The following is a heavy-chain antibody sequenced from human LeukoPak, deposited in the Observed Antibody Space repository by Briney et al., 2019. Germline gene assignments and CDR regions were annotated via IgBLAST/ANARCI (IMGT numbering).Heavy chain of an antibody. V-gene: IGHV1-18*01. CDR3: TRDGPAPGWYFDL. CDR2: ISGYNGDT. J-gene: IGHJ2*01. Sequence: ASVKVSCKASGYTFTNYGLSWVRQAPGQGLEWMGWISGYNGDTKYAQKLQDRVTMTTDTSTSTAYMELRSLGSDDTAVYFCTRDGPAPGWYFDLWGRGTLVTVSS. CDR1: GYTFTNYG.